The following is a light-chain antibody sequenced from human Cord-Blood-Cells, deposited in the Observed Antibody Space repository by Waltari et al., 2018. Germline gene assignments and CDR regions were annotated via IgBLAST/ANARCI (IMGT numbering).Light chain of an antibody. V-gene: IGKV1-5*01. J-gene: IGKJ1*01. CDR3: QRYNSYTWT. Sequence: DIQMTQSPSTLSASVGDSVTITCRASQSISSWLAWYQQKPGKAPKLLIYDASSLESGVPARFSGSGSGTEFTLTISSLQPDDFATYYCQRYNSYTWTFGQGTKVEIK. CDR1: QSISSW. CDR2: DAS.